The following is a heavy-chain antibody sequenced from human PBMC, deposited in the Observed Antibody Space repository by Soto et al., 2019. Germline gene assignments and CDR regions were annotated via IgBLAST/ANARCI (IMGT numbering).Heavy chain of an antibody. Sequence: QITLKESGPTLVKPTQTLTLTCTFSGFSLNTGGLGVGWIRQPPGKALEWLALIYWDNDKRYSPSLMSRLTLTKDTSKNQVVLTMNNMDTVYAATYYCVHSRCGGDCLQSYSSHYYYGMDVWGQGTTVTVSS. CDR1: GFSLNTGGLG. J-gene: IGHJ6*02. CDR2: IYWDNDK. V-gene: IGHV2-5*02. D-gene: IGHD2-21*02. CDR3: VHSRCGGDCLQSYSSHYYYGMDV.